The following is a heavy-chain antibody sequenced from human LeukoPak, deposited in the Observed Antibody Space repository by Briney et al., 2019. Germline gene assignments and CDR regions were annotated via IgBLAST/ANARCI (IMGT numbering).Heavy chain of an antibody. CDR2: IIPIFGTA. CDR1: GGTFSSYA. D-gene: IGHD3-22*01. Sequence: GASVKVSCKASGGTFSSYAISWVRQAPGQGLEWMGGIIPIFGTANYAQKFQGRVTITADESTSTAYMELSSLRSEDTAVYYCARGELTYYYDSSGYTEFQHWGQGTLVTVSS. CDR3: ARGELTYYYDSSGYTEFQH. V-gene: IGHV1-69*01. J-gene: IGHJ1*01.